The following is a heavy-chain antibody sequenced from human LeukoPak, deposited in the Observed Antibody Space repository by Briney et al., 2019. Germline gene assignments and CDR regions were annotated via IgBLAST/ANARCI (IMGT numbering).Heavy chain of an antibody. D-gene: IGHD3/OR15-3a*01. J-gene: IGHJ4*02. CDR2: ISYDGSNK. Sequence: PGGPLRLSCGASGFAFSSYGMHWGRQAPGKGLEGGAVISYDGSNKYYADSVKGRFTISRDNSKNTLYLQMNSLRAEDTAVYYCAKDAADWPTYYLDYWGQGTLVTVSS. CDR1: GFAFSSYG. V-gene: IGHV3-30*18. CDR3: AKDAADWPTYYLDY.